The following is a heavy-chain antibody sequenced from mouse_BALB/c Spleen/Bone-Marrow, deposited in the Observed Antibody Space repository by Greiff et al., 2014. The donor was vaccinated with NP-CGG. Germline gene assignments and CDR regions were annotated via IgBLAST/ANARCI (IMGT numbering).Heavy chain of an antibody. CDR2: ILPGSVTT. J-gene: IGHJ2*01. CDR3: ARDHFDH. CDR1: GYTFSSYW. Sequence: QVQLQQPGAELMKPGASVKISCKATGYTFSSYWIEWIKQRPGHGLEWIGEILPGSVTTNYNGRFKGKATFTADTSSSTAYMQLSSLTSEDSAVYYCARDHFDHWGPGTTLTVSS. V-gene: IGHV1-9*01.